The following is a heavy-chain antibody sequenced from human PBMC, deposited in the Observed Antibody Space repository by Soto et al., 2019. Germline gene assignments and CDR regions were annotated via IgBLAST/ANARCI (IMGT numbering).Heavy chain of an antibody. CDR3: ARELGYYDSSGYFDY. D-gene: IGHD3-22*01. J-gene: IGHJ4*02. CDR1: GFTFSDYY. CDR2: ISSSDNII. Sequence: QVQLVESGGGLVKPGGALRLSCETSGFTFSDYYMSWIRQAPGKGLEWVSYISSSDNIIYYADSVKGRFTISRDNGKNSLYLQMNSLRAEDTAVYYCARELGYYDSSGYFDYWGQGTLVTVSS. V-gene: IGHV3-11*01.